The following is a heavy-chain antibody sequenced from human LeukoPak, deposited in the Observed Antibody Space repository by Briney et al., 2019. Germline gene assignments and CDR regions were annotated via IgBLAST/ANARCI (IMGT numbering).Heavy chain of an antibody. CDR1: GFTFSAYA. Sequence: GGSLRLSCAASGFTFSAYAMSWVRQAPGRGLEWVSLIGGNGGSTYYADSVKGRFTISRDNSKNTLLLQMNSLRDDDTAVYYCANDQYYYAGSPDYWGQGTLVTVSS. D-gene: IGHD3-10*01. CDR3: ANDQYYYAGSPDY. V-gene: IGHV3-23*01. CDR2: IGGNGGST. J-gene: IGHJ4*02.